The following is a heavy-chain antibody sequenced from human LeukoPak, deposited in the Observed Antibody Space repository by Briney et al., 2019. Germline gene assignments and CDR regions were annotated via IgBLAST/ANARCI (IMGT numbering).Heavy chain of an antibody. D-gene: IGHD3-10*01. Sequence: GGSLRLSCAAFGFIFEDHAMHWVRQAPGKGLEWVSGITYSGGNIGYADSVKGRFSISRDNAKNSLFLQMNSLRSEDTALYYCAKDFGSGKRNSYYYMDVWGKGTTVTVSS. J-gene: IGHJ6*03. CDR2: ITYSGGNI. CDR1: GFIFEDHA. V-gene: IGHV3-9*01. CDR3: AKDFGSGKRNSYYYMDV.